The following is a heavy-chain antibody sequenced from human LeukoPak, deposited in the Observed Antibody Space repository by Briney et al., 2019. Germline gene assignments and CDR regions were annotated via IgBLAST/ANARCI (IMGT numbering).Heavy chain of an antibody. J-gene: IGHJ4*02. CDR1: GFTFNNHG. D-gene: IGHD2-21*02. Sequence: GGPLRLSCAASGFTFNNHGMHWVRQAPGKGLEWVAVVWYDGSNKYYADSVKGRFTISRDNSKNTLYLQMNSLRAEDTAVYYCAIWGDAKRFDYWGQGTLVTVSS. CDR2: VWYDGSNK. V-gene: IGHV3-33*01. CDR3: AIWGDAKRFDY.